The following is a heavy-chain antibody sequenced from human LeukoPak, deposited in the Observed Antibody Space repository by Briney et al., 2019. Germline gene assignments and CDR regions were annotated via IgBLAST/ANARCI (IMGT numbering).Heavy chain of an antibody. CDR3: ARGYYNILTGYYANWLDP. J-gene: IGHJ5*02. CDR1: GGSISSYY. CDR2: IYYSGST. V-gene: IGHV4-59*01. Sequence: PSETLSLTRTVSGGSISSYYWSWIRQPPGKGLEWIGYIYYSGSTNYNPSLKSRVTISVDTSKNQFSLKLSSVTAADTAVYYCARGYYNILTGYYANWLDPWGQGTLVTVSS. D-gene: IGHD3-9*01.